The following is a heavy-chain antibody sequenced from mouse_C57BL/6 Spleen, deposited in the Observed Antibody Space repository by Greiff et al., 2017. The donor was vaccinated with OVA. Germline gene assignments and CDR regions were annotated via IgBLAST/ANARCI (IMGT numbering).Heavy chain of an antibody. CDR2: IDPSDRET. CDR1: GYTFTSYW. CDR3: ARDYGTLYAMDY. Sequence: QVQLQQPGAELVRPGSSVKLSCKASGYTFTSYWMHWVKQRPIQCLEWIGNIDPSDRETHYNQKFKDKATLTVDKSSSTAYMQLSSLTSEDSAVYYCARDYGTLYAMDYWGQGTSVTVSS. J-gene: IGHJ4*01. D-gene: IGHD1-1*01. V-gene: IGHV1-52*01.